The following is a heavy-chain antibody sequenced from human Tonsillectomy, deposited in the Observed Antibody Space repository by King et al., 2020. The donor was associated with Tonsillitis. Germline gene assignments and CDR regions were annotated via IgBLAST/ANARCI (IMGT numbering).Heavy chain of an antibody. Sequence: VQLVESGGDLVQPGGSLRLSCTTSGCAFSSYNMHWVRQAPGKGLEWVATIKPDGNEKNYVGSVRGRFTISRDNAKNSVYLQMNSLRDEDTAVYYCVGNWNWGQGTLVTVSS. V-gene: IGHV3-7*01. J-gene: IGHJ4*02. CDR1: GCAFSSYN. D-gene: IGHD1-1*01. CDR2: IKPDGNEK. CDR3: VGNWN.